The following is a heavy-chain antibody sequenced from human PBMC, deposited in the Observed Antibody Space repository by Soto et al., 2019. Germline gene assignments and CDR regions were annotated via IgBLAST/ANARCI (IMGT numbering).Heavy chain of an antibody. V-gene: IGHV1-69*13. CDR2: IIPIFGTA. CDR1: GGTFSSYA. CDR3: ARTGVVVAATSYYYGMDV. D-gene: IGHD2-15*01. J-gene: IGHJ6*02. Sequence: GASVKVSCKASGGTFSSYAISWVRQAPGQGLEWMGGIIPIFGTANYAQKFQGRVTITADESTSTAYMELSSLRSEDTAVYYCARTGVVVAATSYYYGMDVWGQGTTVTVSS.